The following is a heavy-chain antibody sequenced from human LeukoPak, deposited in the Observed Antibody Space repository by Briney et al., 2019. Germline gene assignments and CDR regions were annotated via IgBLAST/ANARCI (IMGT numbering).Heavy chain of an antibody. CDR3: ARDLHPYSSSWYGGY. V-gene: IGHV1-69*13. J-gene: IGHJ4*02. Sequence: ASVKVSCKASGYTFTSYGISWVRQAPGQGLEWMGGIIPIFGTANYAQKFQGRVTITADESTSTAYMELSSLRSEDTAVYYCARDLHPYSSSWYGGYWGQGTLVTVSS. D-gene: IGHD6-13*01. CDR2: IIPIFGTA. CDR1: GYTFTSYG.